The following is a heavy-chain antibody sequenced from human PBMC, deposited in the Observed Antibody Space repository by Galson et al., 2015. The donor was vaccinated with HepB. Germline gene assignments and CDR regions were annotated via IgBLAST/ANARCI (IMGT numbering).Heavy chain of an antibody. Sequence: SLRLSCAASGFTFSSYSMNSVRQAPGKGLEWVSSISSSSSYIYYADSVKGRFTISRDNAKNSLYLQMNSLRAEDTAVYYCASGGYSYYGMDVWGQGTTVTVSS. J-gene: IGHJ6*02. CDR1: GFTFSSYS. CDR2: ISSSSSYI. CDR3: ASGGYSYYGMDV. V-gene: IGHV3-21*01. D-gene: IGHD5-18*01.